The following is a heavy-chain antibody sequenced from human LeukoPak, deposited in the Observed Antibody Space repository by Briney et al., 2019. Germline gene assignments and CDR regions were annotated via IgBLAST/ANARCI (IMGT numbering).Heavy chain of an antibody. Sequence: QPGGSLRLSCAASGFTFSNYGMHWVRQAPGKGLEWVAVIPYDGSNKYYADSVKGRFTISRDTSKNTLYLQMNSLRTEDTAVYYCAKDQSGDCYYDYWGQGTLVTVSS. CDR1: GFTFSNYG. CDR2: IPYDGSNK. CDR3: AKDQSGDCYYDY. V-gene: IGHV3-30*18. J-gene: IGHJ4*02. D-gene: IGHD2-21*02.